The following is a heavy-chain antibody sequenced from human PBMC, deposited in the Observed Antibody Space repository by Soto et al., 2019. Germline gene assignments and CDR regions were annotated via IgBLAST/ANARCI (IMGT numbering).Heavy chain of an antibody. Sequence: GGSLRLSCAVSGFTFSNYWMSWVRQAPGKGLEWVANIKRDGSEKYYVDSVKGRFTISRDNAKNSLYLQMNSLRADDTAVYYCAREHYESSGYYSGGGFEDYWGQGTQVTVSS. V-gene: IGHV3-7*03. J-gene: IGHJ4*02. CDR2: IKRDGSEK. D-gene: IGHD3-22*01. CDR1: GFTFSNYW. CDR3: AREHYESSGYYSGGGFEDY.